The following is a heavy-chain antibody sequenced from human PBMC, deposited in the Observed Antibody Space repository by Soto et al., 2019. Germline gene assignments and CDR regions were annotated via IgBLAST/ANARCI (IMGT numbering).Heavy chain of an antibody. CDR3: ARASVVPAAIPDWFDP. D-gene: IGHD2-2*01. CDR2: ISSSGSTI. J-gene: IGHJ5*02. CDR1: GFTFSDYY. Sequence: PGGSLRLSCAASGFTFSDYYMSWIRQAPGKGLEWVSYISSSGSTIYYADSVKGRFTISRDNAKNSLYLQMNSLRAEDTAVYYCARASVVPAAIPDWFDPWGQGTLVTVSS. V-gene: IGHV3-11*01.